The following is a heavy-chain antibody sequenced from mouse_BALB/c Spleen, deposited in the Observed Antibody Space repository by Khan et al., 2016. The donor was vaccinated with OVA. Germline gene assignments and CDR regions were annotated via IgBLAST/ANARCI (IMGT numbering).Heavy chain of an antibody. V-gene: IGHV7-3*02. J-gene: IGHJ1*01. CDR2: IRSKAKDYTT. D-gene: IGHD1-1*01. Sequence: EVELVESGGGLVQPGGSLRLSCATSGFTFTDYYISWVRQPPGKSLEWLGFIRSKAKDYTTEYSAPVEGRFTISRDTSQSIVYLQMNTLRSEDSATYYWSRETVVDVYWYLDVWGAGTTVTVSS. CDR3: SRETVVDVYWYLDV. CDR1: GFTFTDYY.